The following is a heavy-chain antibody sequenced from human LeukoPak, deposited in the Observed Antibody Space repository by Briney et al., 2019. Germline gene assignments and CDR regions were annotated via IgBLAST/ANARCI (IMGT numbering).Heavy chain of an antibody. Sequence: GGSPRLSCAASGFTFSSYAMSWVRQAPGKGLEWVSTISGSGVGTYYADSVKGRFTISRDNSKNTLYLQMNSLRAEDTAVFYCVKNKDRDSSGYPNWFDPWGQGTLVTVSS. J-gene: IGHJ5*02. V-gene: IGHV3-23*01. CDR2: ISGSGVGT. CDR3: VKNKDRDSSGYPNWFDP. D-gene: IGHD3-22*01. CDR1: GFTFSSYA.